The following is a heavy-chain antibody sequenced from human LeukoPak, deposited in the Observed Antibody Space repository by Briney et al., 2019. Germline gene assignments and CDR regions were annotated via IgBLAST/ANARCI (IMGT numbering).Heavy chain of an antibody. V-gene: IGHV1-69*05. D-gene: IGHD5-18*01. CDR1: GGTFSSYA. Sequence: GASVKVSCKASGGTFSSYAISWVRQAPGQGLEWMGGIIPIFGTANYAQKFQGRVTITTDESTSTAYMELSSLRSEDTAVYYCAMDTAMVIYYYYYGMDVWGQGTTVTVSS. CDR2: IIPIFGTA. J-gene: IGHJ6*02. CDR3: AMDTAMVIYYYYYGMDV.